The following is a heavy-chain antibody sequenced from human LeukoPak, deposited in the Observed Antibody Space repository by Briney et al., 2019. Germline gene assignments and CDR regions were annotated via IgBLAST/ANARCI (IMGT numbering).Heavy chain of an antibody. J-gene: IGHJ4*02. CDR1: GFTFSSYA. CDR3: ARGPTRANSTDY. V-gene: IGHV3-7*01. CDR2: IKQDGSEK. D-gene: IGHD2/OR15-2a*01. Sequence: GGSLRLSCAASGFTFSSYALSWVRQAPGKGLEWVANIKQDGSEKYYVDSVKGRFTISRDNAKNSLYLQMNSLRAEDTAVYYCARGPTRANSTDYWGQGALVTVSS.